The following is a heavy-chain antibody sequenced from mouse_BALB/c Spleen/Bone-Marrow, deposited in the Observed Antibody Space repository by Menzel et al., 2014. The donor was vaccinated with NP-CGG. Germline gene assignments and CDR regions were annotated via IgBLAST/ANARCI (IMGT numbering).Heavy chain of an antibody. CDR2: VDPYYGSS. D-gene: IGHD1-3*01. J-gene: IGHJ2*01. Sequence: VQLQQPGPELEKPGASVKISCKASGYSFTGYNMNWVKQYNGQSLGWIGNVDPYYGSSIYNQKFKGKATLTVDKSSSTAYMQLERLTSEDSAVYYCARSYKSFDFWGRGTTLTVSS. V-gene: IGHV1-39*01. CDR3: ARSYKSFDF. CDR1: GYSFTGYN.